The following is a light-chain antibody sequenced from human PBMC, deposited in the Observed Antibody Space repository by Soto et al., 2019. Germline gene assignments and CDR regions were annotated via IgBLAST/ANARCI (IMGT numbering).Light chain of an antibody. J-gene: IGKJ5*01. CDR3: QQYGNSPIT. Sequence: EIVLTQSPATLSSFPGDIVTLSCRASQNISSRYLAWYQQKPGQAPRLLISGASSRATGIPDRFSGSGSGTDFTLTISRLEPEDFAVYYCQQYGNSPITFGQGTRLEI. CDR2: GAS. V-gene: IGKV3-20*01. CDR1: QNISSRY.